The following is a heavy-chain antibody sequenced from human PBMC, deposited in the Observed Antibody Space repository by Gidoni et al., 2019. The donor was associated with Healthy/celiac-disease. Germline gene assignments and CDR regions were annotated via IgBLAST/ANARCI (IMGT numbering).Heavy chain of an antibody. CDR2: ISSSSSYI. V-gene: IGHV3-21*01. Sequence: EVQLVESGGGLVKPGGSLRLSCAASGFTFSSYSMNWVRQAPGKGLEWVSSISSSSSYIYYADSVKGRFTISRDNAKNSLYLQMNSLRAEDTAVYYCARGVVPAAPKYYYYYYGMDDWGQGTTVTVSS. D-gene: IGHD2-2*01. J-gene: IGHJ6*02. CDR3: ARGVVPAAPKYYYYYYGMDD. CDR1: GFTFSSYS.